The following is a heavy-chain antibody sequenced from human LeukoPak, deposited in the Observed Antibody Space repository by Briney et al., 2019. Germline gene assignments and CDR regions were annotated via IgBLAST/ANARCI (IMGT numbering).Heavy chain of an antibody. J-gene: IGHJ4*02. D-gene: IGHD6-13*01. Sequence: GASVKVSCKASGYTFTGYYMHWVRQAPGQGLEWMGWISAYNGNTNYAQKLQGRVTMTTDTSTSTAYMELRSLRSDDTAVYYCAREFQNSPKYGSSWCWNYWGQGTLVTVSS. V-gene: IGHV1-18*04. CDR3: AREFQNSPKYGSSWCWNY. CDR2: ISAYNGNT. CDR1: GYTFTGYY.